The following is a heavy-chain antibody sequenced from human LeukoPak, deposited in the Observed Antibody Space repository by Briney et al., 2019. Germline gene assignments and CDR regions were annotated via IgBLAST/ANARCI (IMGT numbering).Heavy chain of an antibody. CDR2: INHSGST. D-gene: IGHD3-22*01. CDR3: ARYGPPYDSSGYPDY. J-gene: IGHJ4*02. CDR1: GGSFSGYY. V-gene: IGHV4-34*01. Sequence: SETLSLTCAVYGGSFSGYYWSWIRQPPGKGLEWIGEINHSGSTNYNPSLKSRVTISVDTSKNQFSLKLSSVTAADTAVYYCARYGPPYDSSGYPDYWGQGTLVTVSS.